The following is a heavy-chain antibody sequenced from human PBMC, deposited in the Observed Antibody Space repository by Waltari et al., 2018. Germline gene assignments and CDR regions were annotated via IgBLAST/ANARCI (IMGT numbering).Heavy chain of an antibody. CDR1: GFTFSSYE. J-gene: IGHJ1*01. D-gene: IGHD5-18*01. V-gene: IGHV3-48*03. CDR3: ARGGGYSYGFFQH. CDR2: ISSSGSTI. Sequence: EVQLVESGGGLVQPGGSLRLSCAASGFTFSSYEMNWVRQAPGKGLEWVSYISSSGSTIYYADAVKGRFTSSRDNAKNSLYLQMNSLRAEDTAVYYCARGGGYSYGFFQHWGQGTLVTVSS.